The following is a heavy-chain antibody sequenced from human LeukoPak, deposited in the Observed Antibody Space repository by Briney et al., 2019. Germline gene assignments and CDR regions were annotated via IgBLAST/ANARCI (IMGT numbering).Heavy chain of an antibody. J-gene: IGHJ4*02. D-gene: IGHD1-20*01. CDR2: IYSGGST. CDR1: GFTFSSNY. CDR3: AREGITGTTSPYFDY. V-gene: IGHV3-53*01. Sequence: GGSLRLSCAASGFTFSSNYMSWVRQAPGKGLEWVSVIYSGGSTYYADSVKGRFTISRDNSKNTLYLQMNSLGAEDTAVYYCAREGITGTTSPYFDYWGQGTLVTVSS.